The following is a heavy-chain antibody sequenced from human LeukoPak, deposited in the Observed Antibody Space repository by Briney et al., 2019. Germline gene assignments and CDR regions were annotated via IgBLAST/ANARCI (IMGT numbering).Heavy chain of an antibody. CDR2: IWFDGSKE. Sequence: GGSLRLSCAASGFTFSSYGMHWVRQAPGKGLEWVAVIWFDGSKEYYADSVKGRFTISRDNSNNMLYLQMNSLRAEDTAVYYCARASGRLFPFDYWGQGTLVTVSS. CDR3: ARASGRLFPFDY. D-gene: IGHD1-26*01. CDR1: GFTFSSYG. V-gene: IGHV3-33*01. J-gene: IGHJ4*02.